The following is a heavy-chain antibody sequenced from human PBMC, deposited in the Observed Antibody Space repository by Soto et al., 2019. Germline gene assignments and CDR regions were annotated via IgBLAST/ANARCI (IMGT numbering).Heavy chain of an antibody. CDR3: AKDSYYYDSSGYYSPGLGGMDV. V-gene: IGHV3-30*18. J-gene: IGHJ6*02. Sequence: QVQLVESGGGVVQPGRSLRLSCAASGFTFSSYGMHWVRQAPGKGLEWVAVISYDGSNKYYADSVKGRFTISRDNSKNTLYLQMNSLRAEDTAVYYCAKDSYYYDSSGYYSPGLGGMDVWGQGTTVTVSS. CDR2: ISYDGSNK. CDR1: GFTFSSYG. D-gene: IGHD3-22*01.